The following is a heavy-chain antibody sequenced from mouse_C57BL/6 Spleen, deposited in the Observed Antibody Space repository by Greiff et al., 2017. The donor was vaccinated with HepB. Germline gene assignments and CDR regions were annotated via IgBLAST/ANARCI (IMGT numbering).Heavy chain of an antibody. Sequence: QVQLQQSGAELAKPGASVKLSCKASGYTFTSYWMHWVKQRPGQGLEWIGYINPSSGYTKYNQKFKDKATLTADKSSSTAYMQLSSLTYEDSAVYYCARRDYDYDGGFAYWGQGTLVTVSA. CDR1: GYTFTSYW. CDR2: INPSSGYT. CDR3: ARRDYDYDGGFAY. V-gene: IGHV1-7*01. J-gene: IGHJ3*01. D-gene: IGHD2-4*01.